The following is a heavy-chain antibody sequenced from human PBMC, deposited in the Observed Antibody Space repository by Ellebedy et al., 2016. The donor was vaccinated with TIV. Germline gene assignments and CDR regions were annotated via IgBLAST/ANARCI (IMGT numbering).Heavy chain of an antibody. D-gene: IGHD5-18*01. J-gene: IGHJ4*02. V-gene: IGHV1-69*06. CDR3: ARVVRMGNTAMVKATDY. Sequence: SVKVSCXASGGTFSSYAISWVRQAPGQGLEWMGGIIPIFGTANYAQKFQGRVTITADKSTSTAYMELRSLRSDDTAVYYCARVVRMGNTAMVKATDYWGQGTLVTVSS. CDR2: IIPIFGTA. CDR1: GGTFSSYA.